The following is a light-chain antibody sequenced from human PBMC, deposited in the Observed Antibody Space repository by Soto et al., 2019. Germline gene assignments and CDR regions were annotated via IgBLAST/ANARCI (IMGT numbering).Light chain of an antibody. CDR2: EAS. V-gene: IGLV2-18*01. J-gene: IGLJ1*01. CDR3: SLYTSENTYV. Sequence: QSALTQPPSLSGSPGQSVTISCTGTSTDFVSYNRVSWYQQPPGTAPKLIINEASNRPSGVPDRLSGSKSGNTASLTSSGLQAADEADYYCSLYTSENTYVFGTGTKLTVL. CDR1: STDFVSYNR.